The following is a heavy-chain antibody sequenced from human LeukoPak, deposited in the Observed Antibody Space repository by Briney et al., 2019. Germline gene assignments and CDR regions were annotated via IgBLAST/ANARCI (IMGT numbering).Heavy chain of an antibody. CDR1: GFTFSSYD. D-gene: IGHD2-15*01. V-gene: IGHV3-23*01. Sequence: GGTLRLSCAASGFTFSSYDMSWVRQAPGKGLEWVSAISGSGGSTYYADSVKGRFTISRDNAKNTLYLQMNSLRAEDTAVYYCARAGGGGFDYWGQGTLVTVSS. CDR2: ISGSGGST. CDR3: ARAGGGGFDY. J-gene: IGHJ4*02.